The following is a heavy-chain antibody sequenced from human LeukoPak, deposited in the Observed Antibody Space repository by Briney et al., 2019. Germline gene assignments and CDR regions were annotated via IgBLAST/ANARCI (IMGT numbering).Heavy chain of an antibody. Sequence: SETLSLTCTVSGGSISNYYWSWIRQSPGKGLEWIGYIYYSGTTNSNPSLKNRVTISVDTSKNQFSLQLRSVTAADTAVYYCAREDPQTTVPEGMDVWGQGTTVIVSS. CDR2: IYYSGTT. CDR1: GGSISNYY. V-gene: IGHV4-59*01. CDR3: AREDPQTTVPEGMDV. D-gene: IGHD4-17*01. J-gene: IGHJ6*02.